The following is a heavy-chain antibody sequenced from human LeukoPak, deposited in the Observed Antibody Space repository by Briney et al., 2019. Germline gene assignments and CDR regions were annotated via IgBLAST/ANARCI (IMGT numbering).Heavy chain of an antibody. Sequence: GRSLRLSCAASGFTFSSYGMHWVRQAPGKGLEWVAFIRYDGSNKYYADSVKGRFTISRDNSKNTLYLQMKSLRAEDTAVYYCAKGGGYEAQYYYYYLDVWGKGTTVTISS. CDR1: GFTFSSYG. V-gene: IGHV3-30*02. D-gene: IGHD5-12*01. CDR2: IRYDGSNK. J-gene: IGHJ6*03. CDR3: AKGGGYEAQYYYYYLDV.